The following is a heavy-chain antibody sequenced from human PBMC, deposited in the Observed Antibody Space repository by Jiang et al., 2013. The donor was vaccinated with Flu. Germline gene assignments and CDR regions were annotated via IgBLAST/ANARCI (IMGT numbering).Heavy chain of an antibody. D-gene: IGHD1-26*01. Sequence: GAEVKKPGSSVKVSCKAFGDTFISYAFSWVRQAPGQGLEWLGGIIPIFSTATYAQKFQGRVTISADEGTSTVYMELSSLRSEDTAVYYCARGRFXHYYYMHLVGQRDLGRRL. J-gene: IGHJ6*03. CDR2: IIPIFSTA. CDR1: GDTFISYA. CDR3: ARGRFXHYYYMHL. V-gene: IGHV1-69*01.